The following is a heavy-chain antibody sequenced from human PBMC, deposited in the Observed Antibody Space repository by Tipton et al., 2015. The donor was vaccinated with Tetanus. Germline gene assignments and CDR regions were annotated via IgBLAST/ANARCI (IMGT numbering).Heavy chain of an antibody. J-gene: IGHJ5*02. CDR2: MNPNSGNT. V-gene: IGHV1-8*01. D-gene: IGHD2-15*01. CDR1: GYTFTSYD. CDR3: ARMYPLANWFDP. Sequence: QLVQSGAEVKKPGASVKVSCKASGYTFTSYDINWVRQATGQGLEWTGWMNPNSGNTGYAQKFQGRVTMTRNTSISTAYMELSSLRSEDTAVYYCARMYPLANWFDPWGQGTLATVSS.